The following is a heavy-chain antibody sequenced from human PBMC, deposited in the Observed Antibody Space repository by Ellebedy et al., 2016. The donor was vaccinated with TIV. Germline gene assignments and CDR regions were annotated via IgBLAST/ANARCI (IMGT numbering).Heavy chain of an antibody. J-gene: IGHJ4*02. CDR3: AKGCSSTNCYTDY. CDR1: GFSFSNYG. CDR2: ISGNGEYT. Sequence: GGSLRLSCAASGFSFSNYGMSWVRRSPGKGLDWVSLISGNGEYTYYADSVKGRLTISRDNSKNTLYLQMNSLRAEDTAVYYCAKGCSSTNCYTDYWGQGTLVTVSS. V-gene: IGHV3-23*01. D-gene: IGHD2-2*01.